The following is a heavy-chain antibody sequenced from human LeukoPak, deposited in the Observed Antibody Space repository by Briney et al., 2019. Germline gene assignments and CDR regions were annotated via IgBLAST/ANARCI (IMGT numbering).Heavy chain of an antibody. J-gene: IGHJ4*02. CDR1: GGSFSGYY. CDR2: INHSGST. Sequence: SETLSLTCAVYGGSFSGYYWSWIRQPPGKGLEWIGEINHSGSTNYNPSLKSRVTISVDTSKNQFSLKLSSVTAADTAVYYCARQDHIMVVIPLDWGQGTLVTVSS. D-gene: IGHD2-21*01. V-gene: IGHV4-34*01. CDR3: ARQDHIMVVIPLD.